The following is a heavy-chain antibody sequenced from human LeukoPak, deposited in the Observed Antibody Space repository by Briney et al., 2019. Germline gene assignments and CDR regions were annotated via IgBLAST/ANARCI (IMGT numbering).Heavy chain of an antibody. Sequence: SETLSLTCAVSGGSFSGYYWNWIRQPPPKGLEWIGEINHSGSTNYNPSLKSRVTISVDTSKNQFSLRLRSVTAADTAVYYCARDPTTVVTLPYYFDDWGQGTLVTVSS. V-gene: IGHV4-34*01. CDR3: ARDPTTVVTLPYYFDD. J-gene: IGHJ4*02. CDR2: INHSGST. D-gene: IGHD4-23*01. CDR1: GGSFSGYY.